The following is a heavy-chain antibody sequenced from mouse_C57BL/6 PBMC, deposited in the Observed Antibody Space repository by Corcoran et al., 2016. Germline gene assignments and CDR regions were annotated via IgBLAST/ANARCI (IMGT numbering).Heavy chain of an antibody. J-gene: IGHJ4*01. V-gene: IGHV9-3*01. CDR1: GYTFTTYG. D-gene: IGHD1-1*01. CDR3: ARGVKGTTVVPYARDY. Sequence: QIQLVQSGPELKKPGETVKISCKASGYTFTTYGMSWVKQAPGKGLKWMGWINTYSGVPTYADDFKGRFAFSLETSASTAYLQINNLKNEDTATYFCARGVKGTTVVPYARDYWGQGTSVTVAS. CDR2: INTYSGVP.